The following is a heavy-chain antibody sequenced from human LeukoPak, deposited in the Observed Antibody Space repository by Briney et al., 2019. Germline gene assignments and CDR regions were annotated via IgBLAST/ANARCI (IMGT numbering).Heavy chain of an antibody. CDR2: ISSSGSTI. CDR3: ARAPLPYCSGGSCYPYYFDY. CDR1: GFTFSDYY. V-gene: IGHV3-11*04. J-gene: IGHJ4*02. Sequence: GGSLRLSCAASGFTFSDYYMSWIRQAPGKGLEWVSYISSSGSTIYYADSVKGRFTISRDNAKNSLYLQMNSLRAEDTAVYYCARAPLPYCSGGSCYPYYFDYWGQGTLVTVSS. D-gene: IGHD2-15*01.